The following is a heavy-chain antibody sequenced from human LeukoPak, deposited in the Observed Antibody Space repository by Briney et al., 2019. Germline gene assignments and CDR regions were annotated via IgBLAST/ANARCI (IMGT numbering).Heavy chain of an antibody. J-gene: IGHJ4*02. CDR2: IYHSGST. CDR3: ARGASGSSGYHDY. D-gene: IGHD3-22*01. V-gene: IGHV4-38-2*02. Sequence: SETLSLTCTVSGYSISSAYYWGWIRQPPGKGLEWIGSIYHSGSTNYNPSLKSRVTISVDTSKNQFSLKLSSVTAADTAVYYCARGASGSSGYHDYWGQGTLVTVSS. CDR1: GYSISSAYY.